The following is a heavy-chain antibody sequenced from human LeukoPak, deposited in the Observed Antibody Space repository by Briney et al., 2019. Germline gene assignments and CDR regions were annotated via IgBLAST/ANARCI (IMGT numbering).Heavy chain of an antibody. V-gene: IGHV3-23*01. CDR2: ISGSGGST. CDR3: AKSGAPHHAFDI. Sequence: GGYLRLSCAASGFTFSSYAMSWVRQAPGKGLEWVSAISGSGGSTYYADSVKGRFTISRDNSKNTLYLQMNSLRAEDTAVYYCAKSGAPHHAFDIWGQGTMVTVSS. CDR1: GFTFSSYA. J-gene: IGHJ3*02.